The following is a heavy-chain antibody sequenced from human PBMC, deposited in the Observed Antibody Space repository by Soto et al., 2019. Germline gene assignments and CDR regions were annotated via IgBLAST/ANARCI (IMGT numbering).Heavy chain of an antibody. D-gene: IGHD6-13*01. CDR3: ARIWDEIAAAGINFDY. J-gene: IGHJ4*02. CDR2: IFSNDEK. CDR1: GFSLSNARMG. Sequence: SGPTLVNPTETLTLTCTVSGFSLSNARMGVSWIRQPPGKALEWLAHIFSNDEKSYSTSLKSRLTISKDTSKSQVVLTMTNMDPVDTATYYCARIWDEIAAAGINFDYWGQGTLVTVSS. V-gene: IGHV2-26*01.